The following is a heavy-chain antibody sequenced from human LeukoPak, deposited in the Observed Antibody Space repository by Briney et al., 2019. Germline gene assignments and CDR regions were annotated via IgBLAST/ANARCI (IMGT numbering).Heavy chain of an antibody. J-gene: IGHJ4*02. D-gene: IGHD2-2*01. V-gene: IGHV1-2*02. CDR3: ARDLPGWPAAIL. Sequence: ASVKVSCKASGYTFTGYDMHWVRQAPGQGLEWMGWINPNSGGTNYARKFQGRVTMTRDTSISTAYMELSRLRSDDTAVYYCARDLPGWPAAILWGQGTLVTVSS. CDR2: INPNSGGT. CDR1: GYTFTGYD.